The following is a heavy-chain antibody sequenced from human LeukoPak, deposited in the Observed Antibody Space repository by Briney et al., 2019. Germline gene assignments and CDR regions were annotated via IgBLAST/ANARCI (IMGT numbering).Heavy chain of an antibody. Sequence: PGGSLRLSCAASAFIFSNYWMHGVPQAPGKGLLWASRSNADGSTTTYADSVKGRFTISRDNAKSTLYLQMNSLRVEDTAVYYCARTASYSGSFYGYFQHWGQGTLVTVSS. CDR3: ARTASYSGSFYGYFQH. CDR2: SNADGSTT. CDR1: AFIFSNYW. D-gene: IGHD1-26*01. V-gene: IGHV3-74*01. J-gene: IGHJ1*01.